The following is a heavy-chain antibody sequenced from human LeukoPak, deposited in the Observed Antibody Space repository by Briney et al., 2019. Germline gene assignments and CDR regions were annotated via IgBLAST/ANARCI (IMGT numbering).Heavy chain of an antibody. J-gene: IGHJ4*02. CDR2: IYYSGST. D-gene: IGHD3-10*01. CDR1: GGSISSSSYY. CDR3: ASQPLLWFGELLSRPLY. V-gene: IGHV4-39*07. Sequence: SETLSLTCTVSGGSISSSSYYWGWIRQPPGKGLEWIGSIYYSGSTYYNPSLKSRVTISVDRSKNQFSLKLSSVTAADTAVYYCASQPLLWFGELLSRPLYWGQGTLVTVSS.